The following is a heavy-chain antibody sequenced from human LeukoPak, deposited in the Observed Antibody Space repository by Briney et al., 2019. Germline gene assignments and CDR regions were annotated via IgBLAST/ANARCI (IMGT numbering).Heavy chain of an antibody. CDR3: ARDQIVGANWFDP. CDR1: GGSLSRYY. CDR2: IYYSGST. D-gene: IGHD1-26*01. Sequence: SETLSLTCTVSGGSLSRYYWSWLRQPPGKGLAWIGYIYYSGSTNYNPSLKSRLTISVDTSKNQFSLQLSSVTAADTAVYYCARDQIVGANWFDPWGQGTLVTVSS. V-gene: IGHV4-59*08. J-gene: IGHJ5*02.